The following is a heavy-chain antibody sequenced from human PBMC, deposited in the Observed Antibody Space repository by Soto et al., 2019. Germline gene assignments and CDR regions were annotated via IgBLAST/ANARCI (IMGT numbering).Heavy chain of an antibody. J-gene: IGHJ6*02. CDR3: AREEGLQSKVGHYYYGMDV. D-gene: IGHD1-26*01. Sequence: SEKRSESHTVSVGLPRPGGYFVSWILQHPGKGLELIGYIYYSGSTYYNPSLKSRVTISVDTSKNQFSLKLSSVTAADTAVYYCAREEGLQSKVGHYYYGMDVWGQGSTVT. CDR1: VGLPRPGGYF. V-gene: IGHV4-31*03. CDR2: IYYSGST.